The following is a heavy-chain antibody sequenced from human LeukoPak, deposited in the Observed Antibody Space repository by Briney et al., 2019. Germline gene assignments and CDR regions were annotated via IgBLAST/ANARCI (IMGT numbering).Heavy chain of an antibody. J-gene: IGHJ6*02. Sequence: SETLSLTCTVSGGSISSSSYYWGWIRQPPGKGLEWIGSIYYSGSTYYNPSLKSRVTISVDTSKNQFSLKLSSVTAADTAVYYCARGEDCSGGSCMDVWGQGTTVTVSS. V-gene: IGHV4-39*07. D-gene: IGHD2-15*01. CDR2: IYYSGST. CDR3: ARGEDCSGGSCMDV. CDR1: GGSISSSSYY.